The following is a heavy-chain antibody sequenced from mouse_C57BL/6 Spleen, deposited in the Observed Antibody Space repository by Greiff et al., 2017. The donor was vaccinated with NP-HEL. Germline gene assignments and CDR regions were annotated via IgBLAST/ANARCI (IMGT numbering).Heavy chain of an antibody. CDR2: ISDGGSYT. J-gene: IGHJ2*01. CDR3: ARGGIYYYGSSPYFDY. V-gene: IGHV5-4*03. CDR1: GFTFSSYA. Sequence: EVKVVESGGGLVKPGGSLKLSCAASGFTFSSYAMSWVRQTPEKRLEWVATISDGGSYTYYPDNVKGRFTISRDNAKNNLYLQMSHLKSEDTAMYYCARGGIYYYGSSPYFDYWGQGTTLTVSS. D-gene: IGHD1-1*01.